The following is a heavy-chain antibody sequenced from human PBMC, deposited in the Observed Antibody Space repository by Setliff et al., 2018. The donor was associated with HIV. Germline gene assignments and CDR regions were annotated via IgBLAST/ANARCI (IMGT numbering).Heavy chain of an antibody. CDR2: ITPYNGNT. CDR3: ARSPLYGSSDYYIES. J-gene: IGHJ4*02. Sequence: ASVKVSCKASGYIFTYRYLHWVRQAPGQALEWMGWITPYNGNTNYAQKFQERVTITRDTSLNPVYMELRSLRSEDTAIYYCARSPLYGSSDYYIESWGQGTPVTVS. CDR1: GYIFTYRY. D-gene: IGHD6-19*01. V-gene: IGHV1-45*02.